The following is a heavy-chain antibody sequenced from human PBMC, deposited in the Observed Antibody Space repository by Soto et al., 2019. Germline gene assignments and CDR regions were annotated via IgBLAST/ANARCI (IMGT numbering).Heavy chain of an antibody. Sequence: EVQLVESGGGLVKPGGSLRLSCAASGFTFSSYSMNWVRQAPGKGLEWVSSISSSSSYIYYADSVKGRFTISRDNAKNSQYLQMNSLRAEDTAVYYCARGGTTVTRGDYWGQGTLVTVSS. J-gene: IGHJ4*02. CDR2: ISSSSSYI. CDR1: GFTFSSYS. V-gene: IGHV3-21*01. D-gene: IGHD4-17*01. CDR3: ARGGTTVTRGDY.